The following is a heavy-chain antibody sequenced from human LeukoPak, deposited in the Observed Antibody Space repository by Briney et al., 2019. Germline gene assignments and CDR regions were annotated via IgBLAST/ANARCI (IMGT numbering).Heavy chain of an antibody. D-gene: IGHD3-9*01. CDR1: GGSISSSSYY. J-gene: IGHJ4*02. CDR3: ARGVGDCDILTGSGGPYYFDY. V-gene: IGHV4-30-2*01. Sequence: SETLSLTCTVSGGSISSSSYYWGWLRQPPGKGLEWIGYIYHSGSTYYNPSLKSRVTISVDRSKNQFSLKLSSVTAADTAVYYCARGVGDCDILTGSGGPYYFDYWGQGTLVTVSS. CDR2: IYHSGST.